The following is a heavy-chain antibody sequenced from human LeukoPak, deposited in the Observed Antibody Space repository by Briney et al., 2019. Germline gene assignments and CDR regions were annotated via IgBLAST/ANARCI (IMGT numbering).Heavy chain of an antibody. V-gene: IGHV3-33*01. J-gene: IGHJ6*02. D-gene: IGHD6-13*01. CDR3: ARDPGIAAANDYYYGMDV. Sequence: GGSLRLSCEASGFTFSSYGMHWVRQAPGKGLEWVAVIWYDGSNKYYADSVKGRFTISRDNSKNTLYLQMNSLRAEDTAVYYCARDPGIAAANDYYYGMDVWGQGTTVTVSS. CDR2: IWYDGSNK. CDR1: GFTFSSYG.